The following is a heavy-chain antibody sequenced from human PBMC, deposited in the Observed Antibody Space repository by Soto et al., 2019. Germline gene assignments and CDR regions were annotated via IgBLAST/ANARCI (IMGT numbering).Heavy chain of an antibody. CDR3: AAGGGLPRYY. CDR2: IYHSGST. J-gene: IGHJ4*02. D-gene: IGHD5-12*01. CDR1: GGSIISDCYY. Sequence: QLQLQESGSGLVKPSQTLSLTCAVSGGSIISDCYYWSWIRQPPGKGLKLIGYIYHSGSTYYNPTLKSRVTITVDRPKSQFSRKLSSVPDADTAVYYFAAGGGLPRYYKGQGTIITLTS. V-gene: IGHV4-30-2*01.